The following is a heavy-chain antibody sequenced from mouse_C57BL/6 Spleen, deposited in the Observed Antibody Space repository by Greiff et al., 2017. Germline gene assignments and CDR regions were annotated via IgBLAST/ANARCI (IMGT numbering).Heavy chain of an antibody. V-gene: IGHV5-4*01. D-gene: IGHD1-1*01. CDR1: GFTFSSYA. J-gene: IGHJ3*01. CDR3: ARVGPYYGSSWFAY. CDR2: ISDGGSYT. Sequence: EVHLVESGGGLVKPGGSLKLSCAASGFTFSSYAMSWVRQTPEKRLEWVATISDGGSYTYYPDNVKGRFTISRDNAKNNLYLQMSHLKSEDTAMYYCARVGPYYGSSWFAYWGQGTLVTVSA.